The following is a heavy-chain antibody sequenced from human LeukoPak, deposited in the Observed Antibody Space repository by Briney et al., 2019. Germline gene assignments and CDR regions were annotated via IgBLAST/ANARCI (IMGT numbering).Heavy chain of an antibody. CDR1: GGTFSSYA. Sequence: ASVKASCKASGGTFSSYAISWVRQAPGQGLEWMGGIIPIFGTANYAQKFQGRVTITADESTSTAYMELSSLRSEDTAVYYCARGPVVPAAIKLYYYYGMDVWGQGTTVTVSS. J-gene: IGHJ6*02. D-gene: IGHD2-2*01. CDR2: IIPIFGTA. V-gene: IGHV1-69*13. CDR3: ARGPVVPAAIKLYYYYGMDV.